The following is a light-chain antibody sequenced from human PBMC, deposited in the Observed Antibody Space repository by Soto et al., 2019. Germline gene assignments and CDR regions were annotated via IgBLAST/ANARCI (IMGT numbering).Light chain of an antibody. J-gene: IGKJ5*01. Sequence: DIQMTQSPSSLSASVGDRVTITCRAIQSISSYLNWYQKKPGTAPKLLLYAASSLQSGVPSRFSGSGSGTDFTLTINSLQPEDFATYYCQQSYSVPITFGQGTRLEIK. CDR3: QQSYSVPIT. V-gene: IGKV1-39*01. CDR2: AAS. CDR1: QSISSY.